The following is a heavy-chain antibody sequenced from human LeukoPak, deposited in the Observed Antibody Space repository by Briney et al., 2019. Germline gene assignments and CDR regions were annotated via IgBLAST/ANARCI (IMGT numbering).Heavy chain of an antibody. D-gene: IGHD2-2*02. CDR1: GFTFSSYW. CDR3: ARMPDGSTSRYKPFRH. J-gene: IGHJ1*01. CDR2: INQDGSEK. Sequence: GGSLRLSCAASGFTFSSYWMSWVRQAPGKGLDRVANINQDGSEKHYVDSVKGRFTISRDNAENSLYLQMNSLRADDTAVYYCARMPDGSTSRYKPFRHWGQGTLVTVSS. V-gene: IGHV3-7*03.